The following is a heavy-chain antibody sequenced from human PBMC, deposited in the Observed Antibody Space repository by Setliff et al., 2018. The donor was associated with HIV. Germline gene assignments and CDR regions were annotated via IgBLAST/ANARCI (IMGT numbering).Heavy chain of an antibody. D-gene: IGHD4-17*01. CDR2: IHHSGST. CDR3: ASRPPMTTGEGGDY. J-gene: IGHJ4*02. CDR1: GGSISDGYS. V-gene: IGHV4-38-2*02. Sequence: PSETLSLTCTVSGGSISDGYSWGWIRQPPGKGLEWIGSIHHSGSTHYNSSLKSRVTISVDTSNNQFSLKLTSVTAADTAVYYCASRPPMTTGEGGDYWGQGTLVTVSS.